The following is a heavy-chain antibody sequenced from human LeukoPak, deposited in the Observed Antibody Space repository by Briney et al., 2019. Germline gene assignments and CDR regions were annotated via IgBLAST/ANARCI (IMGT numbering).Heavy chain of an antibody. Sequence: GGSLRLSCAASGLTVSSTYMSWVRQAPGKGLEWVSVIYSGYHTDYADSVKGRFTISRHNSKNTLYLQMNSLRVEDTAIYYCAREANYYGSGGLLDVWGQGTTVTVSS. D-gene: IGHD3-10*01. CDR1: GLTVSSTY. J-gene: IGHJ6*02. CDR3: AREANYYGSGGLLDV. V-gene: IGHV3-53*04. CDR2: IYSGYHT.